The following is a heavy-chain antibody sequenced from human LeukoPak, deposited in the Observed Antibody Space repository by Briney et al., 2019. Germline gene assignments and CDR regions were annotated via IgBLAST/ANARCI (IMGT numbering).Heavy chain of an antibody. Sequence: SXKVSCKASGGTFISYTISWVRQAPGQGREWMGRIIPILGIANYAQKFQGRVTITADKSTSTAYMELSSLRSEDTAVYYCARVGAAAGDSYWGQGTLVTVSS. CDR2: IIPILGIA. CDR1: GGTFISYT. CDR3: ARVGAAAGDSY. D-gene: IGHD6-13*01. V-gene: IGHV1-69*02. J-gene: IGHJ4*02.